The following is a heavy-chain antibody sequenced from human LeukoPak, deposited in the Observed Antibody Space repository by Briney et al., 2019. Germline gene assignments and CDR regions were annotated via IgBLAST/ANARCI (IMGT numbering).Heavy chain of an antibody. CDR3: ATTRRDPDLLVY. V-gene: IGHV3-23*01. CDR2: ISGSGGST. J-gene: IGHJ4*02. CDR1: GFTFSSYA. Sequence: GGSLRLSCAASGFTFSSYAMSWVRQAPGKGPEWASAISGSGGSTYYADSVKGRFTISRDNSKNTLYLQMNSLRAEDTAVYYCATTRRDPDLLVYWGQGTLVTVSS. D-gene: IGHD5-24*01.